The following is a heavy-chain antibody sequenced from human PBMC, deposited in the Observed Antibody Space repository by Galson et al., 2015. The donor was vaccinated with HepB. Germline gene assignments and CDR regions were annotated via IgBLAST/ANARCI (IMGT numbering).Heavy chain of an antibody. V-gene: IGHV3-7*01. CDR2: IKPDGSET. Sequence: SLRLSCAASGFTFSYYWMSWVRQAPGKGLEWVANIKPDGSETSYVDSVKGRFTISRDNTKNSLYLQMNGPRAEDTALYYCARCDVAAAGSLWGQGTLAIVSS. J-gene: IGHJ4*02. CDR3: ARCDVAAAGSL. D-gene: IGHD6-13*01. CDR1: GFTFSYYW.